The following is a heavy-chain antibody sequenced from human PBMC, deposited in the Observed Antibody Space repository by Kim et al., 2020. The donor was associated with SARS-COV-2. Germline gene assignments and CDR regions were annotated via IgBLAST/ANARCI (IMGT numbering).Heavy chain of an antibody. Sequence: SETLSLTCNVSGASITSTSYYWAWIRQPPGKGLEWIGSIFYSGTTYYNPSLNSRLTISIDTSRNSFSLKLTSVTAADRATYYCARLTLDGDLWGSYLWGQGSLVTVSS. V-gene: IGHV4-39*02. CDR1: GASITSTSYY. CDR3: ARLTLDGDLWGSYL. J-gene: IGHJ4*02. CDR2: IFYSGTT. D-gene: IGHD3-16*02.